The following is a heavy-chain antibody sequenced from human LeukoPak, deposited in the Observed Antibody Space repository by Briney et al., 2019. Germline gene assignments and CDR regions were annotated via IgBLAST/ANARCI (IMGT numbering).Heavy chain of an antibody. CDR2: IYYSGST. CDR3: ARVGTGYSSPPVDS. V-gene: IGHV4-30-4*08. Sequence: SETLSLTCTVSGGSISSGDYYWSWIRQPRGKGLELIGYIYYSGSTYYNPSLKSRVTISVDTSKNQFSLKLSSVTAADTAVYYCARVGTGYSSPPVDSWGQGTLVTVSS. D-gene: IGHD6-19*01. CDR1: GGSISSGDYY. J-gene: IGHJ4*02.